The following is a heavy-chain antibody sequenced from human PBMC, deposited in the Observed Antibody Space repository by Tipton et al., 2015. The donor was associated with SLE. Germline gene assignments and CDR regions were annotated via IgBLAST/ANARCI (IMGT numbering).Heavy chain of an antibody. CDR1: GGSISSGSYY. Sequence: TLSLTCTVSGGSISSGSYYWSWIRQPAGKGLEWIGHIYTSGSTNYNPSLKSRVTISVDTSKNQFSLKLSSVPAADTAVYYCARVALLTMVRGAIVYWAQGTLVTVSS. D-gene: IGHD3-10*01. CDR2: IYTSGST. V-gene: IGHV4-61*09. CDR3: ARVALLTMVRGAIVY. J-gene: IGHJ4*02.